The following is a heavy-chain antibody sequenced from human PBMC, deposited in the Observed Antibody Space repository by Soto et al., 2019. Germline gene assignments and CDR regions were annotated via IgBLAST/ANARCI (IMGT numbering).Heavy chain of an antibody. V-gene: IGHV1-18*01. CDR3: ARDAPPPELRFLEWHNYDYNGMDV. D-gene: IGHD3-3*01. CDR2: ISCYNGKT. Sequence: SVEVSLKTSCYSFTAYGIRWVRQAPGQGLEWMGWISCYNGKTKYAQKVQGRVTMTTDTSTSTAYMEVRSLRSDDTAIYYCARDAPPPELRFLEWHNYDYNGMDVWGQGTTVT. CDR1: CYSFTAYG. J-gene: IGHJ6*01.